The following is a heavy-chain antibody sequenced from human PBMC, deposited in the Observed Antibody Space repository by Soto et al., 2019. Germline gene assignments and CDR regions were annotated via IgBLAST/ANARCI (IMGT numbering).Heavy chain of an antibody. V-gene: IGHV1-18*01. Sequence: ASVKVSCKASGYTFTSYGISWVRQAPGQGLEWMGWISAYNGNTNYAQKLQGRVTMTTDTSTSTAYMELRSLRSDDTAVYYCARGRGYCAGDCYLIPYDYWGQGTLVTVSS. CDR1: GYTFTSYG. CDR2: ISAYNGNT. D-gene: IGHD2-21*02. J-gene: IGHJ4*02. CDR3: ARGRGYCAGDCYLIPYDY.